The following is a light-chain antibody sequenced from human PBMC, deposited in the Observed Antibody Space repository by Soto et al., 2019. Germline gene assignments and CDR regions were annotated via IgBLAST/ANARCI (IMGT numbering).Light chain of an antibody. CDR1: SSDVGGYNY. CDR2: DVS. Sequence: QSVLTQPASVSGSPGQSITISCTGTSSDVGGYNYVSWYQHHPGKAPKLLIYDVSNRPSGVSNRFSGSKSYNTASLTISGLQPEDEADYYCSSYTTSNTRQIVFGTGTKATVL. V-gene: IGLV2-14*03. CDR3: SSYTTSNTRQIV. J-gene: IGLJ1*01.